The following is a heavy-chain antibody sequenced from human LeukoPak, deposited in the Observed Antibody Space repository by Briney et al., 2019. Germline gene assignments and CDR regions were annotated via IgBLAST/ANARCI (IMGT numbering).Heavy chain of an antibody. CDR3: ARARTYYYDSSGYYLFDH. V-gene: IGHV4-34*01. J-gene: IGHJ4*02. D-gene: IGHD3-22*01. CDR1: GGSFSGYY. CDR2: VNHSGST. Sequence: SETLSLTCAVYGGSFSGYYWSWIRQPPGKGLEWIGEVNHSGSTNYNPSLKSRVTISVDTSKNQFSLKLSSVTAADTAVYYCARARTYYYDSSGYYLFDHWGQGTLVTVSS.